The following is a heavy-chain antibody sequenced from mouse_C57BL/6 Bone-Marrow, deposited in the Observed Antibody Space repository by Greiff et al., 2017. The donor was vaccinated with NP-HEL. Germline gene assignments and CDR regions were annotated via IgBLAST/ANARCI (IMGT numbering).Heavy chain of an antibody. D-gene: IGHD1-1*01. V-gene: IGHV5-4*01. CDR1: GFTFSSYA. Sequence: EVKVVESGGGLVKPGGSLKLSCAASGFTFSSYAMSWVRQTPEKRLEWVATISDGGSYTYYPDNVKGRFTISRDNAKNNLYLQMSHLKSEDTAMYYCAREDYYYGSSYDYWGQGTTLTVSS. CDR2: ISDGGSYT. CDR3: AREDYYYGSSYDY. J-gene: IGHJ2*01.